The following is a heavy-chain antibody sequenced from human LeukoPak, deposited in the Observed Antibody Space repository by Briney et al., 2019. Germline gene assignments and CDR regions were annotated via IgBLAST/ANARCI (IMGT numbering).Heavy chain of an antibody. CDR3: ARVWDTSAFDI. Sequence: PSETLSLTCTVSGVSISSYYWSWLRQPPGKGLEWIGSIYYSGSTYYNPSLKSRVTISVDTSKIQFSLQLSSGTAADTAVYYCARVWDTSAFDIWGQGTMVTVSS. CDR1: GVSISSYY. D-gene: IGHD5-18*01. CDR2: IYYSGST. J-gene: IGHJ3*02. V-gene: IGHV4-59*12.